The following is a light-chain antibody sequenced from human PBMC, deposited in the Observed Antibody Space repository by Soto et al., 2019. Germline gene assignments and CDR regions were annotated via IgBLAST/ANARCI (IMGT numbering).Light chain of an antibody. V-gene: IGKV3-20*01. CDR3: QQYGSSALT. Sequence: EIVLTQSPGTLSLSPGERATLSCRASQSVSSSYLAWYQQKPGQAPRLLIYGASSRATGIPDRFSGSESGTDFTLTITRLEPEDFAVYYCQQYGSSALTFGGGTKVEIK. CDR2: GAS. CDR1: QSVSSSY. J-gene: IGKJ4*01.